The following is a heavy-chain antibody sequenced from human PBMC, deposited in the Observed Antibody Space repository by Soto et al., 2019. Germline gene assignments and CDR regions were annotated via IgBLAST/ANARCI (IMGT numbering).Heavy chain of an antibody. D-gene: IGHD3-22*01. J-gene: IGHJ4*02. V-gene: IGHV1-69*01. Sequence: QVQLVQSGAEVKKPGSSVKVSCKASGGTFSSYAISWVRQAPGQGLEWMGGIIPIFGTANYAQKFQGRVTLTTHESTSTAYMERSSLRSKDTAVYYCARAGASGSHIGYWGQGTLVTVSS. CDR3: ARAGASGSHIGY. CDR1: GGTFSSYA. CDR2: IIPIFGTA.